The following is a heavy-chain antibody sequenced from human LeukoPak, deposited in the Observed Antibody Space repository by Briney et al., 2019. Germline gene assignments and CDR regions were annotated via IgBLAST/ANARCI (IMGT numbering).Heavy chain of an antibody. V-gene: IGHV1-2*02. CDR2: INPNSGGT. CDR1: GYTFTGYY. Sequence: ASVKVSCKASGYTFTGYYMHWVRQAPGQGLEWMGWINPNSGGTNYAQKFQGRVTMTRDTSISTAYMELSRLRSDDTAAYYCARARVATTNPSDYWGQGTLVTVSS. CDR3: ARARVATTNPSDY. J-gene: IGHJ4*02. D-gene: IGHD5-12*01.